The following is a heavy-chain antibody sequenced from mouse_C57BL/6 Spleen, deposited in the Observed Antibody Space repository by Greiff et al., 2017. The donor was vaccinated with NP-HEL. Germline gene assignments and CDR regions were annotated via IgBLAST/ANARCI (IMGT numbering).Heavy chain of an antibody. CDR1: GYAFSSSW. CDR3: ARRGYYGSSSYAMDY. Sequence: QVQLQQSGPELVKPGASVKISCKASGYAFSSSWMNWVKQRPGKGLEWIGRIYPGDGDTNYNGKFKGKATLTADNSSSTAYMQLSSLTSEDSAVYFCARRGYYGSSSYAMDYWGQGTSVTVSS. J-gene: IGHJ4*01. CDR2: IYPGDGDT. D-gene: IGHD1-1*01. V-gene: IGHV1-82*01.